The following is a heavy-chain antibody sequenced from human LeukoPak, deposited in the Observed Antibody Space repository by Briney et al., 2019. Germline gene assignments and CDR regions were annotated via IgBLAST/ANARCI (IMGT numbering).Heavy chain of an antibody. J-gene: IGHJ4*02. CDR3: ARDPPAVRGNTYG. V-gene: IGHV3-66*01. Sequence: GGSLRLSCAASGFTVSNNYMNWVRQAPGKGLEWVSLIYSGGTTYYADSVKGRFTISRDGSKNTLYLQMNSLRVEDTAVYYCARDPPAVRGNTYGWGQGTLVTVSS. CDR2: IYSGGTT. CDR1: GFTVSNNY. D-gene: IGHD4-23*01.